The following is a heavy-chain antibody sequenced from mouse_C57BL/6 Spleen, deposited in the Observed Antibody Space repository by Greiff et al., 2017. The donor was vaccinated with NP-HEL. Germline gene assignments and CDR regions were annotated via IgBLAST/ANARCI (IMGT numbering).Heavy chain of an antibody. CDR2: INPYNGGT. J-gene: IGHJ3*01. CDR3: ARSYYGSSYGFAY. Sequence: EVKVVESGPVLVKPGASVKMSCKASGYTFTDYYMNWVKQSHGKSLEWIGVINPYNGGTSYNQKFKGKATLTVDKSSSTAYMELNSLTSEDSAVYYCARSYYGSSYGFAYWGQGTLVTVSA. CDR1: GYTFTDYY. D-gene: IGHD1-1*01. V-gene: IGHV1-19*01.